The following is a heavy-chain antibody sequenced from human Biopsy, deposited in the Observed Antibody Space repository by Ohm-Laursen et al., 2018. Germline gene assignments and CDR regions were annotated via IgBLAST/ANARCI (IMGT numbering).Heavy chain of an antibody. D-gene: IGHD5-18*01. CDR1: GFSFRDCW. V-gene: IGHV3-7*01. CDR3: ARGYSV. J-gene: IGHJ4*02. CDR2: IKEDGSEI. Sequence: GSLRLSCAASGFSFRDCWMSWVRRAPGKGLEWVATIKEDGSEIKYVASVKGRFTISRDNTESSLYLQMNNLTAEDTAVYYCARGYSVWGQGTLVTGSS.